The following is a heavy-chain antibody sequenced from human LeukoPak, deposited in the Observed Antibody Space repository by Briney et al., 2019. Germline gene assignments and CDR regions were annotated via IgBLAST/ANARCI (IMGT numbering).Heavy chain of an antibody. J-gene: IGHJ5*02. CDR3: ARVNCSSTCCYTWGENWFDP. CDR1: GGSISSGDYY. D-gene: IGHD2-2*02. CDR2: IYYSGST. V-gene: IGHV4-30-4*08. Sequence: SQTLSLTCTVSGGSISSGDYYWSWIRQPPGKGLEWIGYIYYSGSTYYNPSLKSRVTISVDTSKNQFSLKLSSVTAADTAVYYCARVNCSSTCCYTWGENWFDPWGQGTLVTVSS.